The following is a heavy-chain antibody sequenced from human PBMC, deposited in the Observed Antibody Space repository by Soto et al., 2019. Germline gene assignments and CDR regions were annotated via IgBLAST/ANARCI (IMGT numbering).Heavy chain of an antibody. D-gene: IGHD6-13*01. V-gene: IGHV1-69*02. CDR1: GGTFSSYT. CDR2: IIPILGIA. CDR3: VGMPAAGLSDAVDI. Sequence: QVQLVQSGAEVKKPGSSVKVSCKASGGTFSSYTISWLRQAPGQGLEWMGRIIPILGIANYAQKFQGRVTITADKSTSTAYMGLSTLRAEDTAVYYCVGMPAAGLSDAVDIWRQGTMVTVSS. J-gene: IGHJ3*02.